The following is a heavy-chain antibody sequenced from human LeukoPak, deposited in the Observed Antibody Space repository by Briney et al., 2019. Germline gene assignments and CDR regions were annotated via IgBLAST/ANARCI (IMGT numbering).Heavy chain of an antibody. CDR2: INPNSGDT. Sequence: ASVKVSSKASGYTFIGYYIHWVRQAPGQGLEWMGWINPNSGDTNYAQKFQGRVTMTRDTSITTAYMELSRLRSDDTAVYYCARGGGEGMDVWGQGTTVTVSS. J-gene: IGHJ6*02. CDR3: ARGGGEGMDV. D-gene: IGHD5-12*01. CDR1: GYTFIGYY. V-gene: IGHV1-2*02.